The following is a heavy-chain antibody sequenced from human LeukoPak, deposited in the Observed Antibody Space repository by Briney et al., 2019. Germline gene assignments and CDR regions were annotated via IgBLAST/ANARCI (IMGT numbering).Heavy chain of an antibody. D-gene: IGHD6-13*01. CDR2: IIPIFGTA. V-gene: IGHV1-69*05. CDR3: AREVLHSSSCWFDP. CDR1: GYAFTSLD. J-gene: IGHJ5*02. Sequence: SVKVSCKASGYAFTSLDISWVRQATGQGLEWMGGIIPIFGTANYAQKFQGRVTITTDESTSTAYMELSSLRSEDTAVYYCAREVLHSSSCWFDPWGQGTLVTVSS.